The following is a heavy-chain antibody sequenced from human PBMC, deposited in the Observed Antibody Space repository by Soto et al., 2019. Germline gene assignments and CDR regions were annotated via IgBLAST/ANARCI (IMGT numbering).Heavy chain of an antibody. CDR3: ARLDTTMVTDY. V-gene: IGHV4-39*01. D-gene: IGHD5-18*01. Sequence: SETLSLTCTVSGGSISSSSYYWGWIRQPPGKGLEWIGSIYYSGSTFYNPSLKSRVTISVDTSKNQFSLKLSSVTAADTAVYYCARLDTTMVTDYWGQGTLVTVSS. CDR1: GGSISSSSYY. J-gene: IGHJ4*02. CDR2: IYYSGST.